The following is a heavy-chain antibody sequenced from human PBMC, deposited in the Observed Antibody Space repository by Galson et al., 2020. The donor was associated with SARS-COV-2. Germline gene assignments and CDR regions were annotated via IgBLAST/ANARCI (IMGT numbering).Heavy chain of an antibody. Sequence: GGSLRLSCAASGFSFSGYSMNWVRQAPGKGLEWVSSISSSSSYTYYADSMKGRFTISRDKAKNSLYLQMNSLRAEDTAVYYCARAYSSWYPPYYFYYLDVWGKGTTVTLSS. D-gene: IGHD6-13*01. J-gene: IGHJ6*03. CDR3: ARAYSSWYPPYYFYYLDV. V-gene: IGHV3-21*01. CDR1: GFSFSGYS. CDR2: ISSSSSYT.